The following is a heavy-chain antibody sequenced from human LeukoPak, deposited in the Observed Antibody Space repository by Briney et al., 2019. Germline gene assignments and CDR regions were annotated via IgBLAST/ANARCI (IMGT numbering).Heavy chain of an antibody. CDR1: GGSFSGYY. V-gene: IGHV4-34*01. J-gene: IGHJ3*02. CDR3: ARTIDSGSSRYAFDI. Sequence: KPSETLSLTCAVYGGSFSGYYWSWIRQPPGKGLEWIGEINHSGNTSYNPSLKSRVTISVDTSKNQLSLKLSSVTAADTAVYYCARTIDSGSSRYAFDIWGQGTMVTVSS. D-gene: IGHD1-26*01. CDR2: INHSGNT.